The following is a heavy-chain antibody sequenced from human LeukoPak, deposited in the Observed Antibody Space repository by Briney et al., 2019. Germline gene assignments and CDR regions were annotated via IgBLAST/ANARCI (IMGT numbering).Heavy chain of an antibody. Sequence: GGSLRLSCAASGFTFSSYEMNWVRQARGKGLEWVSYISSSGSTIYYADSVKGRFTISRDNAKNSLYLQMNSLRAEDTAVYYCARIDRAYYYDSSGYYFDYWGQGTLVTVSS. CDR3: ARIDRAYYYDSSGYYFDY. V-gene: IGHV3-48*03. D-gene: IGHD3-22*01. CDR1: GFTFSSYE. CDR2: ISSSGSTI. J-gene: IGHJ4*02.